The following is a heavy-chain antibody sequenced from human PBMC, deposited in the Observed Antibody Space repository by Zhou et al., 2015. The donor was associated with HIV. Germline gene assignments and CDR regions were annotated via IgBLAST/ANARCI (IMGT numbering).Heavy chain of an antibody. CDR2: IIPIFGTA. CDR1: GGTFSSYA. Sequence: QVQLVQSGAEVKKPGSSVKVSCKASGGTFSSYAISWVRQAPGQGLEWMGGIIPIFGTANYAQKFQGRVTITADESTSTAYMELSSLRSEDTAVYYCASVFPTNHNYDFWSGDNYYYYMDVWGKGTTVTVSS. V-gene: IGHV1-69*01. CDR3: ASVFPTNHNYDFWSGDNYYYYMDV. J-gene: IGHJ6*03. D-gene: IGHD3-3*01.